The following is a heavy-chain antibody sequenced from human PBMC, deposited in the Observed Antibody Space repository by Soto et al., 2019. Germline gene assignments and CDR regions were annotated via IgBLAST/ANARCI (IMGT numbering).Heavy chain of an antibody. CDR2: IIPIFGTA. CDR1: GCTFSSYS. J-gene: IGHJ6*02. Sequence: ASVKVACKASGCTFSSYSISWVRQAPGQGLEWMGGIIPIFGTANYAQKFQGRVTITADESTSTAYMELSSLRSEDTAVYYCARDTTVTDDDYYYYGIDVWGQGTTVTVS. V-gene: IGHV1-69*13. D-gene: IGHD4-17*01. CDR3: ARDTTVTDDDYYYYGIDV.